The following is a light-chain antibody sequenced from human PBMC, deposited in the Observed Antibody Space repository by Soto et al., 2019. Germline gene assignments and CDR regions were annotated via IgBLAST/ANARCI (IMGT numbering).Light chain of an antibody. Sequence: DIHMTHSPSTLSGSVLDRVTITCLASQTIISWLAWYQQKPGKAPKLLIYKASTLKSGVPSRFSGSGSGTDFTLTISSLQPEDFATYSCQQSYSTTWTFGQGTKVDI. CDR1: QTIISW. CDR3: QQSYSTTWT. V-gene: IGKV1-5*03. J-gene: IGKJ1*01. CDR2: KAS.